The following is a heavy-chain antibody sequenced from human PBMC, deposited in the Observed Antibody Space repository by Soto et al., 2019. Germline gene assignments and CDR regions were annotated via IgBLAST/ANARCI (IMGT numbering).Heavy chain of an antibody. CDR1: GFTFSSFT. Sequence: PGGSLRLSCVTSGFTFSSFTMNWVRQAPGKGLEWVSSISSRSSYIYYANRMAGRFTVSRDNAKNTLYLQLSSLRVEDTAVYYCARDLSGPLDYWGQGTLVTVSS. CDR3: ARDLSGPLDY. V-gene: IGHV3-21*01. CDR2: ISSRSSYI. J-gene: IGHJ4*02. D-gene: IGHD3-16*02.